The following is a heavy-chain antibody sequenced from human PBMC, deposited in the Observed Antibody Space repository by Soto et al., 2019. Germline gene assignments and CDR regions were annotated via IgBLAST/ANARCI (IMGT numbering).Heavy chain of an antibody. CDR1: GFTFRDYA. CDR3: AKGGAVYGLLTHDY. Sequence: EVQLLESGGGLEQPGGSLRLSCAASGFTFRDYAMSWVRQAPGKGLEWVTTITGSSSNLYYSYSVKGRFAISRDNSKNTLYLQMDSLTAEDTAGYYCAKGGAVYGLLTHDYWGQGTLVTVSS. CDR2: ITGSSSNL. V-gene: IGHV3-23*01. J-gene: IGHJ4*02. D-gene: IGHD3-9*01.